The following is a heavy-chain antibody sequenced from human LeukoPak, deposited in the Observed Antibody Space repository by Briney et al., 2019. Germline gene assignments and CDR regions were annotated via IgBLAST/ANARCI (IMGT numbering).Heavy chain of an antibody. J-gene: IGHJ6*03. V-gene: IGHV4-59*01. Sequence: SETLSLTCTVSGGSPSDYYWSWIRQPPGKGLEWIGYISYSGITNYNPSLKSRLTISVDTSKNQFSLKLSSVTAADTAVYYCARETSQKGAHYMDVWGKGTTVTISS. CDR3: ARETSQKGAHYMDV. CDR2: ISYSGIT. CDR1: GGSPSDYY. D-gene: IGHD3-16*01.